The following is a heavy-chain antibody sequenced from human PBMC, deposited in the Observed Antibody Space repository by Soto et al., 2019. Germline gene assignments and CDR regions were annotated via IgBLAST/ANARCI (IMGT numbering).Heavy chain of an antibody. J-gene: IGHJ4*03. Sequence: GASGKVSCKASGFTFFTSAVQWVRQARGQGLEWIGWIVVSSGNTNYAQKFQERVTITRDMSTNTAYMELTSLRSEDTAVYYCAADPYCGGDCYFDYWG. CDR3: AADPYCGGDCYFDY. V-gene: IGHV1-58*01. CDR1: GFTFFTSA. D-gene: IGHD2-21*02. CDR2: IVVSSGNT.